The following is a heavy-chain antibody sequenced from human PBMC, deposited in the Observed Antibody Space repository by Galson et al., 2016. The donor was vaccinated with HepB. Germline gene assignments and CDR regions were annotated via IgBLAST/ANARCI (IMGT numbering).Heavy chain of an antibody. CDR3: ARTLMTMGYHFDY. Sequence: SLRLSCAASGLAVSAHYMSWVRQAPGKGLEWVSILYAGGSTEYADSVKGRFTVSRDNSKNTVFLQMNSLRAEDTATYYCARTLMTMGYHFDYWGHGTLVTVSS. CDR1: GLAVSAHY. J-gene: IGHJ4*01. V-gene: IGHV3-53*01. D-gene: IGHD3-16*01. CDR2: LYAGGST.